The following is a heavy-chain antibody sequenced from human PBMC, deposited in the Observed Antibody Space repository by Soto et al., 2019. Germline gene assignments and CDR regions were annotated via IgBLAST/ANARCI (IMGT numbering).Heavy chain of an antibody. CDR3: ARGSGWLHDY. CDR1: GFSLSDYW. D-gene: IGHD6-19*01. Sequence: EVQLVESGGGLVQPGGSLRLSCAASGFSLSDYWMNWVRQAPGKGLEWVAIIKQDGSDRYYVDSVKGRFTISRDNAKNSLYLQMSSLRVEDTALYYCARGSGWLHDYWGQGTLVTGSS. CDR2: IKQDGSDR. J-gene: IGHJ4*02. V-gene: IGHV3-7*01.